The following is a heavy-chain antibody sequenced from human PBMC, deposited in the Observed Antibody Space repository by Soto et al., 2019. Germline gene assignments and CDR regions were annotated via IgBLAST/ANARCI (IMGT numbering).Heavy chain of an antibody. Sequence: EVKLVDSGGGLVQPGGSLRLSCAGSGFSFSDHYMDWVRQAPGEGLEWVGRSRNRPKKYTTEYAASVKGRFTISRDDSKNSLYLQMNSLKTEDMAIYYCVRMSTAVSNACDIWGQGTMVTVSS. D-gene: IGHD6-19*01. V-gene: IGHV3-72*01. CDR3: VRMSTAVSNACDI. J-gene: IGHJ3*02. CDR1: GFSFSDHY. CDR2: SRNRPKKYTT.